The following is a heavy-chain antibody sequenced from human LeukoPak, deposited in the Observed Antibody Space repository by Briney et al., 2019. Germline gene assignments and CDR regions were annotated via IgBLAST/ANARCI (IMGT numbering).Heavy chain of an antibody. CDR2: ISDSGST. CDR3: ARMYSGTSYYFDF. D-gene: IGHD1-26*01. V-gene: IGHV4-59*01. J-gene: IGHJ4*02. CDR1: GASISSYY. Sequence: SETLSLTCTVSGASISSYYWSWIRQPPGKGLEWIGYISDSGSTNYNPSLKSRVTMSVDTSKNQFSLRLISVAAADTAVYYCARMYSGTSYYFDFWGQGTLVTVSS.